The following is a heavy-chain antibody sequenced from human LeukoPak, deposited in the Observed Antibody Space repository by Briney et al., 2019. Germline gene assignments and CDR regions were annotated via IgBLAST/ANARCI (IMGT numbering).Heavy chain of an antibody. D-gene: IGHD1-14*01. CDR3: PIDNHT. J-gene: IGHJ4*02. Sequence: GGSLTPARALSGSTVSSKCMSWVRQTPGKGLEWVSVIYSGGSTYYADSVKGRFTISRDNSKNTLYLQMNSLRAEDTAVYYCPIDNHTRGQGTLVTVSS. CDR2: IYSGGST. CDR1: GSTVSSKC. V-gene: IGHV3-53*01.